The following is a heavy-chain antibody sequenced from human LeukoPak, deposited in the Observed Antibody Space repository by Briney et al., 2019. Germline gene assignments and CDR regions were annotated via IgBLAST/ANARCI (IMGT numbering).Heavy chain of an antibody. J-gene: IGHJ4*02. D-gene: IGHD3-10*01. Sequence: PGGSLRLSCAASGFTFSSYGMHWVRQAPGKGLEWVAVISYDGSNKYYADSVKGRFTISRDNSKNTLYLQMNSLRAEDTAVYYRAKDLSPMVRGVLFDYWGQGTLVTVSS. V-gene: IGHV3-30*18. CDR3: AKDLSPMVRGVLFDY. CDR1: GFTFSSYG. CDR2: ISYDGSNK.